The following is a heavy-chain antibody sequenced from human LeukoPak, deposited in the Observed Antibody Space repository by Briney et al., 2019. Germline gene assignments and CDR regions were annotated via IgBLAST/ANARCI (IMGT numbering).Heavy chain of an antibody. V-gene: IGHV4-31*03. J-gene: IGHJ6*02. Sequence: SETLSLTCTVSGGSISSGGYYWSWIRQHPGKGLEWIGYIYYSGSTYYNPSLKSRVTISVDTSKNQFSLKLSSVTAADTAVYYCARAAPNCYYGMDVWGQGTTVTVSS. CDR3: ARAAPNCYYGMDV. CDR2: IYYSGST. CDR1: GGSISSGGYY.